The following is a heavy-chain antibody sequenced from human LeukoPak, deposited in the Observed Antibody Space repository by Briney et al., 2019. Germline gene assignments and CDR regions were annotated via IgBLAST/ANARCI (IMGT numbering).Heavy chain of an antibody. CDR3: ARGYDYGVSWFDP. V-gene: IGHV4-34*01. CDR1: GGSFSGYY. Sequence: SETLSLTCAVYGGSFSGYYWSWIRQPPGKGLEWIGEINHSGSTNYNPSLKSRVTISVDTSKNQFSLKLGSVTAADTAVYYCARGYDYGVSWFDPWGQGTLVTVSS. D-gene: IGHD4-17*01. J-gene: IGHJ5*02. CDR2: INHSGST.